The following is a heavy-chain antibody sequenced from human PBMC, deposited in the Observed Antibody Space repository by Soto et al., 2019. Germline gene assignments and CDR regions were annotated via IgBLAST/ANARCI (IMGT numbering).Heavy chain of an antibody. V-gene: IGHV3-30-3*01. J-gene: IGHJ5*02. Sequence: GGSLRLSCAASGFTFSSYAMHWVRQAPGKGLEWVAVISYDGSNKYYADSVKGRFTISRDNSKNTLYLQMNSLRAEDTAVYYCARDPGGYCSSTSCWYNWFDPWGQGTLVTVS. D-gene: IGHD2-2*01. CDR1: GFTFSSYA. CDR3: ARDPGGYCSSTSCWYNWFDP. CDR2: ISYDGSNK.